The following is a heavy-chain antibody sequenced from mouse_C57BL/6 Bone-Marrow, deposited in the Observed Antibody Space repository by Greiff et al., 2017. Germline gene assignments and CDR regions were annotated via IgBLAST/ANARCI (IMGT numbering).Heavy chain of an antibody. J-gene: IGHJ1*03. V-gene: IGHV5-4*01. CDR3: AREPHYYGSSPDSWYFDG. CDR2: ISDGGSYT. CDR1: GFTFSSYA. D-gene: IGHD1-1*01. Sequence: EVKLMESGGGLVKPGGSLKLSCAASGFTFSSYAMSWVRQTPEKRLEWVATISDGGSYTYYPDNVKGRFTISRDNAKNNLYLQLSHLTSEDTAMYYGAREPHYYGSSPDSWYFDGWGTGTTVTVSS.